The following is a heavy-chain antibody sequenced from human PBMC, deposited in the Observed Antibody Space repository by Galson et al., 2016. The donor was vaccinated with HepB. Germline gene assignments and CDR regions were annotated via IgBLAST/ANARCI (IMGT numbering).Heavy chain of an antibody. CDR2: IYYSVTT. D-gene: IGHD4-17*01. Sequence: LSLTCTVSGASVSSGGFYWSWIRQPPGKGLEWIGYIYYSVTTNYNPSLKSRVTISVDTSKNQFTLNLSSVTASDTALYYCARGGGFMTTATTKLWCDPWGQGTLVTVSS. J-gene: IGHJ5*02. V-gene: IGHV4-61*08. CDR3: ARGGGFMTTATTKLWCDP. CDR1: GASVSSGGFY.